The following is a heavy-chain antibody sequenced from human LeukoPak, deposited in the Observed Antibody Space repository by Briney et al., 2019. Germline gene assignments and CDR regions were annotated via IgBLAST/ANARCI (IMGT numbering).Heavy chain of an antibody. CDR1: GGTFSSYA. V-gene: IGHV1-69*05. D-gene: IGHD1-26*01. Sequence: SVKVSCKASGGTFSSYAISWVRQAPGQGLEWMGGIIPIFGTANYAQKFQGRVTITTDESTSTAYMELSSLRSEDTAVYYCARDSSGSYSHYWYFDLWGRGTLVTVSS. J-gene: IGHJ2*01. CDR2: IIPIFGTA. CDR3: ARDSSGSYSHYWYFDL.